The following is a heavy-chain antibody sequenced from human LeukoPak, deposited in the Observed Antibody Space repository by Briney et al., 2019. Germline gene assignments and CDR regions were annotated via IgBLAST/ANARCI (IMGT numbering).Heavy chain of an antibody. D-gene: IGHD2-2*02. J-gene: IGHJ4*02. CDR2: ISYDGKKA. CDR1: GFTFSHVA. CDR3: AGEYCTPANCYRLDS. Sequence: PGRSLRLSCAASGFTFSHVAMHWVRQRPGKGPEWVAVISYDGKKANYADSVEGRFTVSRDNSKNTLYLQLNSLRAEDTAIYYCAGEYCTPANCYRLDSWGQGTLVTVSS. V-gene: IGHV3-30*04.